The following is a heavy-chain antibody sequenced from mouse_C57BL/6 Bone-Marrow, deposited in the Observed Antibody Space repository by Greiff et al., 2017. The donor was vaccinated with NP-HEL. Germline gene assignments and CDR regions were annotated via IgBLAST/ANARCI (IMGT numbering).Heavy chain of an antibody. Sequence: QVQLKQPGAELVKPGASVKMSCKASGYTFTSYWITWVKQRPGQGLEWIGDIYPGSGSTNYNEKFKSKATLTVDTSSSTAYMQLSSLTSEDSAVYYCARGGGSGYAWFAYWGQGTLVTVSA. CDR2: IYPGSGST. J-gene: IGHJ3*01. D-gene: IGHD3-2*02. CDR1: GYTFTSYW. V-gene: IGHV1-55*01. CDR3: ARGGGSGYAWFAY.